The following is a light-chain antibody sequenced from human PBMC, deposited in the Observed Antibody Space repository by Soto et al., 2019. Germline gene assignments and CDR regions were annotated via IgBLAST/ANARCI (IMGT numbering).Light chain of an antibody. CDR1: QSVSNRY. J-gene: IGKJ2*01. V-gene: IGKV3D-20*02. CDR2: GAS. CDR3: QQRSNWLMYT. Sequence: EIVLTQSPGILSLSPGKRATLSCRASQSVSNRYLAWYQRKPGQAPRLLIHGASTRATGIPDRFIGSGSGTDFTLTISRLEPEDFAVYYCQQRSNWLMYTFGQGSKLEIK.